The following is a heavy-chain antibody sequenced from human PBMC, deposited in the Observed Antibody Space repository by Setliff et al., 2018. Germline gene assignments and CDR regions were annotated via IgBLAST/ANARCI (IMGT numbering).Heavy chain of an antibody. Sequence: GPSVKASCKASGYSFTSYGITWVRQAPGQGLEWMGWISPYNGDTRFQQKFQGRVTVTTDTPTSTGYLELRSLTSDDTAVYYCARSPPNRGSGSGWYGDFWGQGTLVTVSS. D-gene: IGHD6-19*01. CDR1: GYSFTSYG. V-gene: IGHV1-18*04. J-gene: IGHJ4*02. CDR2: ISPYNGDT. CDR3: ARSPPNRGSGSGWYGDF.